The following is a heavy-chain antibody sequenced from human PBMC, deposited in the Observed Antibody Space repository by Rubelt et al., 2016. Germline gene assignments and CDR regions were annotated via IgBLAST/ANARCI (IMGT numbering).Heavy chain of an antibody. V-gene: IGHV3-30*14. CDR2: ISYDGRNK. D-gene: IGHD5-12*01. CDR3: ARYSGYDPRSYYHYGMDV. Sequence: GINFSSYAMHWVRQAPGKGLEWVAVISYDGRNKYSADPVKGRFNIPRENSKNTLYLQMSTLRAEDTAVYYFARYSGYDPRSYYHYGMDVWGQGTTVTVSS. J-gene: IGHJ6*02. CDR1: GINFSSYA.